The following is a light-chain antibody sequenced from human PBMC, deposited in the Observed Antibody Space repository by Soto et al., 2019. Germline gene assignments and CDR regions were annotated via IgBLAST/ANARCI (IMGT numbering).Light chain of an antibody. J-gene: IGLJ2*01. Sequence: QSALTQPASVSGSPGQSITISCTGTSSDVGRYNYVSWYQQHPGKVPKLMISDVTNRPSGVSDRFSGSKAGNTASLTISGLQAEDEADDHCSSYTSNKTLVVFGGGTKFTVL. CDR3: SSYTSNKTLVV. V-gene: IGLV2-14*01. CDR2: DVT. CDR1: SSDVGRYNY.